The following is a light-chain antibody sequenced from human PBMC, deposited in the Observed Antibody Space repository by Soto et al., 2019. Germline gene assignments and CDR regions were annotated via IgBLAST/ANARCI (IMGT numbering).Light chain of an antibody. CDR3: QQRKSYPIS. CDR1: QDINTY. J-gene: IGKJ5*01. V-gene: IGKV1-9*01. Sequence: DIQLTQSPSFLSASVGDRVTITCRASQDINTYLAWYQQKPGKAPKLLIFAASTLQNGVPSRFSGSGSEKEFTVTITSRKPEDFATYFCQQRKSYPISFGQGTRLEIK. CDR2: AAS.